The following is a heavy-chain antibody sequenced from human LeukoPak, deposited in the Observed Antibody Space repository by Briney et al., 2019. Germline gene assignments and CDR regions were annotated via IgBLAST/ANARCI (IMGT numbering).Heavy chain of an antibody. Sequence: GGSLRLSCAASGFTFSTYGMHWVRQAPGKGLEWVAFMRYDGSNKYYADSVKGRFTISRDNSKNTLYLQMNSLRAEDTAVYYCAKERENWNFDWFDPWGQGTLVTVSS. V-gene: IGHV3-30*02. D-gene: IGHD1-7*01. CDR2: MRYDGSNK. J-gene: IGHJ5*02. CDR3: AKERENWNFDWFDP. CDR1: GFTFSTYG.